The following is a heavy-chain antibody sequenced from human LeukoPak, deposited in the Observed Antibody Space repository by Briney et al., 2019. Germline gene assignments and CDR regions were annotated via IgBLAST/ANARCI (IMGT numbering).Heavy chain of an antibody. CDR3: ARKLGATDAFDI. V-gene: IGHV1-46*01. D-gene: IGHD3-16*01. Sequence: ASVKVSCKASGYTFTSYYMHWVRQAPGQGLEWMGIINPSGGSTSYAQKFQGRVTMTRDTSTSTVYMELSSLRSEDTAVYYCARKLGATDAFDIWAKGQWSPSLQ. J-gene: IGHJ3*02. CDR2: INPSGGST. CDR1: GYTFTSYY.